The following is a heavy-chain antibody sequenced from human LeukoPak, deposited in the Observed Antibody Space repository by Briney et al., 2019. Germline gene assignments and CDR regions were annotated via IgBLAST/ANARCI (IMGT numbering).Heavy chain of an antibody. V-gene: IGHV4-61*02. CDR2: IFPSGSA. CDR3: ARQAPLDGDFDF. J-gene: IGHJ4*02. D-gene: IGHD3/OR15-3a*01. CDR1: NGSISSGRYY. Sequence: SETLSLTCTVSNGSISSGRYYWSWIRQPAGKGLEWIGRIFPSGSANYSPSLKSRVTISVDTSKNQFSLILSSVTAADTAVYYCARQAPLDGDFDFWGQGTLVTVSS.